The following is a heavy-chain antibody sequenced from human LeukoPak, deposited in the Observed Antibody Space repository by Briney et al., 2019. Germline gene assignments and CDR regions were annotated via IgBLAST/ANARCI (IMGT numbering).Heavy chain of an antibody. Sequence: GGSLRLSCAASGFTFSSYWMSWVRQAPGKGLEWVANIKQDGSEKYYVDSVKGRFTISRDNAKNSLYLQMNSLRAEDTAEYYCAREENYYDSSGYYHVPYFDYWGQGTLVTVSS. J-gene: IGHJ4*02. CDR1: GFTFSSYW. D-gene: IGHD3-22*01. CDR2: IKQDGSEK. CDR3: AREENYYDSSGYYHVPYFDY. V-gene: IGHV3-7*01.